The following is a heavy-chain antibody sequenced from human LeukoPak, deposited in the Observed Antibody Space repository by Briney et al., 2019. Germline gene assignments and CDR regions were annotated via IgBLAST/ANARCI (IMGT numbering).Heavy chain of an antibody. CDR1: GYTLTSYG. V-gene: IGHV1-18*01. CDR3: ARGRGYSSSWYWFDP. J-gene: IGHJ5*02. D-gene: IGHD6-13*01. CDR2: ISTYNGNT. Sequence: ASVKVSCKASGYTLTSYGISWVRQAPGQGIEWLGWISTYNGNTHYAQKFQGRVTMTRNTSISTAYMELSSLRSEDTAVYYCARGRGYSSSWYWFDPWGQGTLVTVSS.